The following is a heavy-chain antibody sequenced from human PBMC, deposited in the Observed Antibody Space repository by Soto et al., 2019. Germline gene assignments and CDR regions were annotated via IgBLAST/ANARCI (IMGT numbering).Heavy chain of an antibody. J-gene: IGHJ5*02. CDR1: GGTFSRSA. Sequence: QVHLVQSGAEVKKPGSSVSVSCKASGGTFSRSAISCVRQLPGQGLEWMGGITPMFGTPNSAQKCQGRVTITADDPTNTVYMTMSSLRYDDTALYVCARERVYTYGIGGVQPFDTWGQGTLVTVFS. V-gene: IGHV1-69*01. CDR2: ITPMFGTP. D-gene: IGHD6-6*01. CDR3: ARERVYTYGIGGVQPFDT.